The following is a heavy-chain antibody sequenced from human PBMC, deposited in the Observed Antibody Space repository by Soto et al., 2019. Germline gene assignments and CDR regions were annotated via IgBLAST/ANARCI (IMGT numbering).Heavy chain of an antibody. CDR1: GFTLSSYA. Sequence: SGGSLRLSCAASGFTLSSYAMHWVRQAPGKGLEWVAVISYDGSNKYYADSVKGRFTISRDNSKNTLDLQMNSLRAEDTAVFYCARDSFPTTTKGHGVYLYYGVDVWGQGTTVTVSS. J-gene: IGHJ6*02. D-gene: IGHD4-4*01. V-gene: IGHV3-30-3*01. CDR3: ARDSFPTTTKGHGVYLYYGVDV. CDR2: ISYDGSNK.